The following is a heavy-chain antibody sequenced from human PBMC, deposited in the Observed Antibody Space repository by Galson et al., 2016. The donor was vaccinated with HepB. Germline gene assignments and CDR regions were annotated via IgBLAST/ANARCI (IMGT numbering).Heavy chain of an antibody. CDR3: ARVWMLGRGLNL. J-gene: IGHJ6*01. CDR2: TFYRSKWQT. Sequence: CAISGDSVSSNTAAWNWIRQSPSRGLEWLGRTFYRSKWQTDYAVSVASRITINSDPSRNQFSLQLKSVTPEDTAVYYCARVWMLGRGLNLWGQGTAVTVSS. D-gene: IGHD3-3*01. CDR1: GDSVSSNTAA. V-gene: IGHV6-1*01.